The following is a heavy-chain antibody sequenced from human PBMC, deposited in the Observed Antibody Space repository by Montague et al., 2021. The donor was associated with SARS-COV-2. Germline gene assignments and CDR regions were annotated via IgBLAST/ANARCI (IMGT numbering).Heavy chain of an antibody. Sequence: SETLSLTCAVYRGSFHIFSWGWIRQSPGKGLEWIGEIDHSGNTKYNPSLESRVTISVDTAKNQFSLNLTYVTAADTAMYYGARGTRVVGITPGFRYWGQGTPVAVSS. CDR2: IDHSGNT. J-gene: IGHJ4*02. CDR3: ARGTRVVGITPGFRY. D-gene: IGHD1-7*01. CDR1: RGSFHIFS. V-gene: IGHV4-34*01.